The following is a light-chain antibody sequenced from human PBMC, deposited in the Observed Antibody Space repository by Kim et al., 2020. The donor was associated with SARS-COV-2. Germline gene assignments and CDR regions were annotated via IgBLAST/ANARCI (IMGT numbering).Light chain of an antibody. Sequence: QSALTQPASVSGSPGQSITISCAGSTSNVGGYEYVSWYQQYPGKAPKLIIYDVTTRPLGVSSRFSGSKSGNTASLTISGLQPEDEADFYCSSFADRYTWVFGGGTQLTVL. CDR1: TSNVGGYEY. CDR3: SSFADRYTWV. V-gene: IGLV2-14*03. J-gene: IGLJ3*02. CDR2: DVT.